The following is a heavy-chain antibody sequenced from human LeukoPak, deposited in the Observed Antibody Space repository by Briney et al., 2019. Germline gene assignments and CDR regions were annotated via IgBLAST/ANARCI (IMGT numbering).Heavy chain of an antibody. V-gene: IGHV4-34*01. D-gene: IGHD3-9*01. CDR3: ARHTHYYDVLTGYYRRRLDY. Sequence: SETLSLTCAVYGGSFSGYYWGWVRQPPGKGLEWIANIDYSGTAYYSPSLKSRVTISVDTSKHHFSLRLGPVTAADTALYYCARHTHYYDVLTGYYRRRLDYWGQGTLVTVSS. CDR1: GGSFSGYY. J-gene: IGHJ4*02. CDR2: IDYSGTA.